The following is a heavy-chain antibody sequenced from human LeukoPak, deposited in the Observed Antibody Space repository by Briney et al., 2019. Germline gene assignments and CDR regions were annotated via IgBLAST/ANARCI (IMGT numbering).Heavy chain of an antibody. D-gene: IGHD5-18*01. CDR3: ARRATTERGSSYGLDY. J-gene: IGHJ4*02. CDR1: GFTFSGSA. CDR2: IRSKANSYAT. V-gene: IGHV3-73*01. Sequence: GGSLRLSCAASGFTFSGSAMHWVRQASGKGLEWVGRIRSKANSYATAYAASVKGRFTISRDNAKNSLYLQMNSLRAEDTAVYYCARRATTERGSSYGLDYWGQGTLVTVSS.